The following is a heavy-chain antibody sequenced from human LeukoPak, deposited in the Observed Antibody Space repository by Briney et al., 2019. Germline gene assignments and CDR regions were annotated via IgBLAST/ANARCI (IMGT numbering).Heavy chain of an antibody. CDR3: ARALPEGYFDY. CDR2: ISYDGSNK. J-gene: IGHJ4*02. V-gene: IGHV3-30-3*01. CDR1: GFTFSGYP. Sequence: PGKSLRLSCAASGFTFSGYPIHWVRQAPGKGLEWVAVISYDGSNKYYADSVKGRFTISRDNSKNTLYLQMNSLRAEDTAVYYCARALPEGYFDYWGQGTLVTVSS. D-gene: IGHD1-14*01.